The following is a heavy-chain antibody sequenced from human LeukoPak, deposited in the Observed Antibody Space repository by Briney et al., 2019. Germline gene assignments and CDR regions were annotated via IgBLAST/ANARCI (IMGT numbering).Heavy chain of an antibody. CDR2: ISGSGSTI. D-gene: IGHD4-11*01. CDR1: GFTFSDYY. J-gene: IGHJ4*02. V-gene: IGHV3-11*01. CDR3: ARVVLSNGDFDY. Sequence: PGGSLRLSCAASGFTFSDYYMSWIRQAPGKGLEWVSYISGSGSTIYYADSVKGRFTISRDNAKNPLYLQMNSLRAEDTAVYYCARVVLSNGDFDYWGQGTLVTVSS.